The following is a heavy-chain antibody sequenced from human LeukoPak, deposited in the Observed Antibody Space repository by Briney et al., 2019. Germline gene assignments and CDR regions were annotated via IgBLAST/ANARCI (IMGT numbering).Heavy chain of an antibody. V-gene: IGHV4-34*01. CDR1: RGSISSKY. J-gene: IGHJ6*02. Sequence: SETLSLTCTVSRGSISSKYWSWIRQPPGKGLEWIGEINHSGSTNYNPSLKSRVTISVDTSKNQFSLKLSSVTAADTAVYYCARGFPIYYDFWSGSQWYGMDVWGQGTTVTVSS. CDR3: ARGFPIYYDFWSGSQWYGMDV. D-gene: IGHD3-3*01. CDR2: INHSGST.